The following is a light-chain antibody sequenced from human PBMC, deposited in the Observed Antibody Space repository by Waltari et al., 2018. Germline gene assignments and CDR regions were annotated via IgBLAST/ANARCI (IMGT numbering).Light chain of an antibody. CDR1: QSTWSH. V-gene: IGKV1-39*01. CDR2: GAS. CDR3: QQSYHIPYT. J-gene: IGKJ2*01. Sequence: DVQMTQSPSSLSASVGDRVTITCRASQSTWSHLNWYQQKPGKAPKILIYGASTLQGGVQSRFSGSGSGTDFTLTISSLQPEDSATYYCQQSYHIPYTFGQGTKLEIK.